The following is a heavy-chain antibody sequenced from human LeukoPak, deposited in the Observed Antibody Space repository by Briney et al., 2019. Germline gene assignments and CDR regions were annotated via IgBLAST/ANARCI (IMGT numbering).Heavy chain of an antibody. CDR3: AREPPPGLIAARRRNWFDP. V-gene: IGHV1-46*01. Sequence: ASVKVSCKASGYTFTSYYMHWVRQAPGQGLEWMGIINPSGGSTSYAQKFQGRVTITADKSTSTAYMELSSLRSEDTAVYYCAREPPPGLIAARRRNWFDPWGQGTLVTVSS. CDR1: GYTFTSYY. CDR2: INPSGGST. J-gene: IGHJ5*02. D-gene: IGHD6-6*01.